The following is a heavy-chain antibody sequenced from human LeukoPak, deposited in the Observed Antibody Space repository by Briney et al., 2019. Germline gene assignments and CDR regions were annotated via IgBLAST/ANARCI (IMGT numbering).Heavy chain of an antibody. V-gene: IGHV3-23*01. CDR1: GFSFRSFA. Sequence: GGSLRLSCTASGFSFRSFAMSWVRQAPGQGLEWVSSISGGGEDTYYADSVKGRFTISRDNSETTLYLQMNSLGADDTALYYCARTIAQYTNTWLYYYYGLDVWGQGTTVTVSS. J-gene: IGHJ6*02. D-gene: IGHD6-13*01. CDR3: ARTIAQYTNTWLYYYYGLDV. CDR2: ISGGGEDT.